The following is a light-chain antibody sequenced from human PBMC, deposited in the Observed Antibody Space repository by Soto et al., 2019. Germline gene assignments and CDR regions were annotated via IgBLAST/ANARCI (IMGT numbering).Light chain of an antibody. V-gene: IGLV1-40*01. CDR2: GNS. Sequence: QSVLTQPPSVSGAPGQRVTISCTGSSSNIGAGYDVYWYQHLPGTAPKILIYGNSNRPSGVSDRFSGSKSGTSSSMAITGLHAEYESEYYCSSYDSGRSGSVVFCEGTKL. CDR1: SSNIGAGYD. J-gene: IGLJ2*01. CDR3: SSYDSGRSGSVV.